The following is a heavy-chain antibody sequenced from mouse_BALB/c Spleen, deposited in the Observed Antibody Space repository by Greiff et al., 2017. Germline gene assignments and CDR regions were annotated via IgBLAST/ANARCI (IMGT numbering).Heavy chain of an antibody. Sequence: EVKLVESGGGLVQPGGSLKLSCAASGFTFSSYGMSWVRQTPDKRLELVATINSNGGSTYYPDSVKGRFTISRDNAKNTLYLQMSSLKSEDTAMYYCARSGSYFDYWGQGTTLTVSS. CDR3: ARSGSYFDY. D-gene: IGHD4-1*01. CDR2: INSNGGST. V-gene: IGHV5-6-3*01. CDR1: GFTFSSYG. J-gene: IGHJ2*01.